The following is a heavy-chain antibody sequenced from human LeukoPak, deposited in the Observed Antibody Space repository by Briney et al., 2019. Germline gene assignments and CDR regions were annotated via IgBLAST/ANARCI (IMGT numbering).Heavy chain of an antibody. Sequence: ASVKVSCKASGYTFTGYYMHWVRQAPGQGLEWMGWINPNSGGTNYAQKFQGRVTITADKSTSTAYMELSSLRSEDTAVYYCATAYDSSGSWFDPWGQGTLVTVSS. CDR1: GYTFTGYY. V-gene: IGHV1-2*02. CDR2: INPNSGGT. D-gene: IGHD3-22*01. J-gene: IGHJ5*02. CDR3: ATAYDSSGSWFDP.